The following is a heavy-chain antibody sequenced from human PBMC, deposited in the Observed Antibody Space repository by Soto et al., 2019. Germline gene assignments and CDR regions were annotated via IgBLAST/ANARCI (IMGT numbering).Heavy chain of an antibody. CDR2: IYYSGST. D-gene: IGHD2-2*01. CDR1: GGSISSYY. Sequence: SESLSLTCTVSGGSISSYYWSWIRQPPGKGQEWIGYIYYSGSTNYNPSLKSRVTISVDTSKNQFSLKLSSVTAADTAVYYCAREVLGYCSSTSCQHYYYYYYMDVWGKGTTVTVSS. J-gene: IGHJ6*03. V-gene: IGHV4-59*12. CDR3: AREVLGYCSSTSCQHYYYYYYMDV.